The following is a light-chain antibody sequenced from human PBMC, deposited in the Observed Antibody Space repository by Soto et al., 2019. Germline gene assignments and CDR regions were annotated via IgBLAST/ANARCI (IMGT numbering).Light chain of an antibody. CDR2: WAS. CDR1: QSVLYSTKNKNY. V-gene: IGKV4-1*01. Sequence: DIVMTQSPDSLAVSLGERATINCKSSQSVLYSTKNKNYLAWYQQKPTQPPKLLIYWASTRESGVPDRFSASGSGTDFTLPISGLQAEDVAVYYCQQYYSTPITFGQGTRLEIK. J-gene: IGKJ5*01. CDR3: QQYYSTPIT.